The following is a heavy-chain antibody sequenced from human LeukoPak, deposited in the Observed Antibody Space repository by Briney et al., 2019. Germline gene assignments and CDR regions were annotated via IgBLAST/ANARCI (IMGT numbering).Heavy chain of an antibody. CDR2: IIPILGIA. V-gene: IGHV1-69*04. J-gene: IGHJ4*02. CDR1: GYTFTGYY. Sequence: SVKVSCKASGYTFTGYYMHWVRQAPGQGLERMGRIIPILGIANYAQRFQGRVTITADKSTSTAYMELSSLRSEDTAVYYCARGMTTVTTIDYWGQGTLVTVSS. D-gene: IGHD4-17*01. CDR3: ARGMTTVTTIDY.